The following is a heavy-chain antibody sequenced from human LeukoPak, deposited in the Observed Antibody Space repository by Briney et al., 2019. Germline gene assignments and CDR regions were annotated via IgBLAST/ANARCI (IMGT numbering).Heavy chain of an antibody. V-gene: IGHV3-7*04. CDR3: SRETLRFSGDY. CDR2: INEDGSET. D-gene: IGHD3-3*01. CDR1: GFTFRTYW. Sequence: GGSLRLSCAASGFTFRTYWLSWVRQAPGNGLEWVANINEDGSETYYVDSVKGRFTISRDNAKNSLYLQMSSLRVEDTAMYYCSRETLRFSGDYWGQGTLVTVSS. J-gene: IGHJ4*02.